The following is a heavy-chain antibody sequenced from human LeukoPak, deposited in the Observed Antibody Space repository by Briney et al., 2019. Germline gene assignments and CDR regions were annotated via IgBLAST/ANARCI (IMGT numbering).Heavy chain of an antibody. V-gene: IGHV5-51*01. Sequence: GESLKISCRDSGYTFTSYWIGWVRQMPGKGLEWMGIIYPGDSDTRYSPSFQGQVTISADKSISTAYLQWSSLRASDTAIYYCARHATGTDYWGQGPLVTVSS. CDR1: GYTFTSYW. J-gene: IGHJ4*02. CDR3: ARHATGTDY. D-gene: IGHD1-1*01. CDR2: IYPGDSDT.